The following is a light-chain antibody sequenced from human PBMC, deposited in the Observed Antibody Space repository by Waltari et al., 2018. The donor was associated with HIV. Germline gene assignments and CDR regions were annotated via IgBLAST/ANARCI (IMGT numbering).Light chain of an antibody. CDR2: EDN. V-gene: IGLV3-10*01. Sequence: SYELTQPPSVSVSPGQTARITCSGDALPKKSAYWYQQKSGQAPVLVSYEDNKRPSGIPERFSGSSSGTMATLTISGAQVEDEADYYCYSTDSSGNHRVFGGGTELIVL. CDR3: YSTDSSGNHRV. CDR1: ALPKKS. J-gene: IGLJ2*01.